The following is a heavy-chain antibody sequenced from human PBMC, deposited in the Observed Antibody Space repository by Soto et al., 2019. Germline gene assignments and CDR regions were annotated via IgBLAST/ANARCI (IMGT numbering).Heavy chain of an antibody. CDR3: ATETSTWGC. V-gene: IGHV3-7*05. Sequence: EVQLVESGGGLVQPGESLRLSCVASGFALSNYWINWVRQAPGKGLEWVANIKQDGSEKNYVDSVKGRFTISRDNARNSLYLQMNSLRAEDRAAYYCATETSTWGCWGQGTLVTVSS. D-gene: IGHD7-27*01. J-gene: IGHJ4*02. CDR1: GFALSNYW. CDR2: IKQDGSEK.